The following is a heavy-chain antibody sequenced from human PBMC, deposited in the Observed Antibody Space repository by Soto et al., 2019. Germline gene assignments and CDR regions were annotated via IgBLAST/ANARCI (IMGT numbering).Heavy chain of an antibody. J-gene: IGHJ4*02. CDR2: IIPIFGTA. Sequence: QVQLVQSGAEVKKPGSSVKVSCKASGGTFSSYAISWVRQAPGQGLEWMGGIIPIFGTANYAQKFQGRVTLTADEAPGTGFMAMSSLRSEDMDVYYWARVRGTGGVYFDYWGQGTLVTVS. D-gene: IGHD7-27*01. CDR3: ARVRGTGGVYFDY. V-gene: IGHV1-69*01. CDR1: GGTFSSYA.